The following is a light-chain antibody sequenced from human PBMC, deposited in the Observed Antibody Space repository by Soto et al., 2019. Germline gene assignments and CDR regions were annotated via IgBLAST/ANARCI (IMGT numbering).Light chain of an antibody. J-gene: IGLJ1*01. CDR2: EVT. CDR1: SSDVGAYNY. V-gene: IGLV2-14*01. CDR3: SSKRDSSTLFV. Sequence: QSVLTQPASVSVSPGHSITISCTGTSSDVGAYNYVSWYQHHPGKVPKLLIYEVTNRPSGVSDRFSVSKSGNTASLTISGLQAEDEADYYCSSKRDSSTLFVFGTGTKVTVL.